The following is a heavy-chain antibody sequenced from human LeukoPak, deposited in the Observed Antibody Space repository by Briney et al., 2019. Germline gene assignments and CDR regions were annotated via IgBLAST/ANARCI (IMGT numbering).Heavy chain of an antibody. D-gene: IGHD3-22*01. CDR3: ARVRLTMIVVVDY. J-gene: IGHJ4*02. CDR2: IYYSGST. Sequence: SETLSLTCTVSGGSISSYYWSWIRQPPGKGLEWIGYIYYSGSTNYNPSLKSRVTISVDTSKNQFSLKLSSVTAADTAVYYCARVRLTMIVVVDYWGQGTLVTVSS. CDR1: GGSISSYY. V-gene: IGHV4-59*08.